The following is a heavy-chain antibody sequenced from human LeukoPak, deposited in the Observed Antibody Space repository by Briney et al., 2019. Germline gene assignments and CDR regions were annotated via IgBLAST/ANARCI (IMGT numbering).Heavy chain of an antibody. CDR1: GGSISSSSYY. J-gene: IGHJ4*02. Sequence: SETLSLTCTVSGGSISSSSYYWGWIRKPPGKGLEWIGSIYYSGSTYYNPSLKSRVTISVDTSKNQFSLKLSSVTAADTAVYYCARFPLGRVNIWVYFDYWGQGTLVTVSS. CDR3: ARFPLGRVNIWVYFDY. V-gene: IGHV4-39*01. D-gene: IGHD3-3*02. CDR2: IYYSGST.